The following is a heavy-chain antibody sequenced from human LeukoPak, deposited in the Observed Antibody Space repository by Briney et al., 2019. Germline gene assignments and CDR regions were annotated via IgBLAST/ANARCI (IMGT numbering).Heavy chain of an antibody. CDR1: GGSISSYY. Sequence: PSETLSLTCTVSGGSISSYYWSWIRQPAGKGLEWIGRIYTSGSTYYNPSLKSRVTISVDRSKNQFSLKLNSVTAADTAIYYCASAISIPAWAFDLWGQGTVVTVSS. CDR3: ASAISIPAWAFDL. V-gene: IGHV4-4*07. CDR2: IYTSGST. D-gene: IGHD2-2*02. J-gene: IGHJ3*01.